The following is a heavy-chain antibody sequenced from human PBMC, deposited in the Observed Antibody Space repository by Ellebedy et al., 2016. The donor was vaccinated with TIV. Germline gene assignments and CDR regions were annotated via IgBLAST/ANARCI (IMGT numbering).Heavy chain of an antibody. J-gene: IGHJ4*02. CDR3: ARQTSYFFDS. Sequence: KVSCKGSGYRFTSYWIAWVRQMPGKGLEWMAIIYPGDSDARYSPSFQGQVTISADKSNSTAYLQWSSLKASDTGIYYCARQTSYFFDSWGQGTLVTVSS. V-gene: IGHV5-51*01. CDR1: GYRFTSYW. CDR2: IYPGDSDA. D-gene: IGHD1-1*01.